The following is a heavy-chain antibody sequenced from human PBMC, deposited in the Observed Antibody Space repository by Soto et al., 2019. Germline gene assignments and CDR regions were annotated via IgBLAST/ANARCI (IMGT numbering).Heavy chain of an antibody. CDR3: ARRDGYQSSHFEY. CDR1: GFSLSTSGVG. CDR2: IFWNDEK. J-gene: IGHJ4*02. Sequence: QITLKESGPTLVKPTQTLTLTCTFSGFSLSTSGVGVAWVRQPPGQALEWLAFIFWNDEKHYRPSLKSRVTSIQDTSKNQVVLTMTNVDPMDTGTYYCARRDGYQSSHFEYWGQGALVTVSS. V-gene: IGHV2-5*01. D-gene: IGHD2-2*01.